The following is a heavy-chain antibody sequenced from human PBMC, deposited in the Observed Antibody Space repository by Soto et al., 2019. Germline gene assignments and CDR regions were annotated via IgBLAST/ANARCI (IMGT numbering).Heavy chain of an antibody. CDR1: GFTFSSYW. CDR3: GRDYRNYYSSYGTDV. Sequence: GGSLRLSCAASGFTFSSYWMHWVRQAPGKGLVWVSRINSDGSSTSYADSVKGRFTISGDNAKNTLYLQMNSLRAEDTAVYYCGRDYRNYYSSYGTDVWGKAPTLSVSS. J-gene: IGHJ6*04. CDR2: INSDGSST. D-gene: IGHD4-4*01. V-gene: IGHV3-74*01.